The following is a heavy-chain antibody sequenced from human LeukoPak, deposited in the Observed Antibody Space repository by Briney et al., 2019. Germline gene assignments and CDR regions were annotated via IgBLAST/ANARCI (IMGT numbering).Heavy chain of an antibody. Sequence: SVKVSCKASGGTFSSYAISWVRQAPGQGLEWMGKIIPILGIANYAQKFQGRVTITADKSTSTAYMELSSLRSEDTAVYYCARLHPGLYSSGLREREVDYWGQGTLVTVSS. CDR1: GGTFSSYA. D-gene: IGHD6-19*01. CDR2: IIPILGIA. J-gene: IGHJ4*02. CDR3: ARLHPGLYSSGLREREVDY. V-gene: IGHV1-69*04.